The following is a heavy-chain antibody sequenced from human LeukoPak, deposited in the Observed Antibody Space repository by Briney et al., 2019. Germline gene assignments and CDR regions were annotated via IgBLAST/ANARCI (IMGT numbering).Heavy chain of an antibody. CDR2: ISSSSSYI. CDR3: ARQNLPAPKNWFDP. J-gene: IGHJ5*02. Sequence: GGSLRLSCAASGFTFSSYSMNWVRQAPGKGLEWVSSISSSSSYIYYADSVKGRFTISRDNAKNSLYLQMNSLRAEDTAVYYCARQNLPAPKNWFDPWGQGTLVTVSS. D-gene: IGHD1-14*01. CDR1: GFTFSSYS. V-gene: IGHV3-21*01.